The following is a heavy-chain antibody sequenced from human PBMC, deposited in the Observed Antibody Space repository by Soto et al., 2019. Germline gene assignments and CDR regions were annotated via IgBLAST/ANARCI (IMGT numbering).Heavy chain of an antibody. CDR3: ARGDYYEIFDY. CDR2: IYDSGST. J-gene: IGHJ4*02. CDR1: GGSISSSNW. V-gene: IGHV4-4*02. Sequence: SETLSLTCAVSGGSISSSNWWSWVRQPPGKGLEWIGYIYDSGSTYYNPSLKSRVTISVDTSKNQFSLKLSAVTAADTAVYYCARGDYYEIFDYWGQGTLVTVSS. D-gene: IGHD3-22*01.